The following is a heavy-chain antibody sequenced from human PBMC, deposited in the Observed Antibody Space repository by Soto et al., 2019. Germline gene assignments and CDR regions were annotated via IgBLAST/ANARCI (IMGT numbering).Heavy chain of an antibody. V-gene: IGHV3-23*01. CDR2: ISGSGGST. CDR3: AKDPWNYDFWSGYYYGMDV. CDR1: GLTFSSYA. J-gene: IGHJ6*02. D-gene: IGHD3-3*01. Sequence: GGSLRLSCAASGLTFSSYAMSWVRQAPGKGLEWVSAISGSGGSTYYADSVKGRFTISRDNSKNTLYLQMNSLRAEDTAVYYCAKDPWNYDFWSGYYYGMDVWGQGTTVTVSS.